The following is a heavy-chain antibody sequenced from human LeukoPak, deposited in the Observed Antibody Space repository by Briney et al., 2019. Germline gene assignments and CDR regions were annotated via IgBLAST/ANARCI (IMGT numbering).Heavy chain of an antibody. D-gene: IGHD4-11*01. J-gene: IGHJ6*03. Sequence: SETLSLTCTVSGGSISSYYWSWIRQPAGKGLEWIGRIYTSGSTNYNPSLKSRVTISVDTSKNQFSLKLSSVTAADTAVYYCAGDYSNGGDYYYYMDVWGKGTTVTVSS. CDR2: IYTSGST. V-gene: IGHV4-4*07. CDR1: GGSISSYY. CDR3: AGDYSNGGDYYYYMDV.